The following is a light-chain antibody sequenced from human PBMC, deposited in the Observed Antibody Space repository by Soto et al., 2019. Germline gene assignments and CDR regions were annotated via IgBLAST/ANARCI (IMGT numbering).Light chain of an antibody. CDR2: TNN. Sequence: QSVLTQPPSASGSPGQRVTISCFGSSSNIAIHTVSWYQQVPGTAPKLLIHTNNQRPSEVPDRFSGSKSGTSASLAISGVRSEDEADYYCAVLDDSLNGVEFGGGTKLTVL. CDR3: AVLDDSLNGVE. V-gene: IGLV1-44*01. J-gene: IGLJ2*01. CDR1: SSNIAIHT.